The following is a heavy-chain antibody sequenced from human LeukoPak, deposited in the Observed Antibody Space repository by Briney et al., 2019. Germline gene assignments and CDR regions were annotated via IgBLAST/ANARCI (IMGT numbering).Heavy chain of an antibody. D-gene: IGHD3-3*01. Sequence: SETLSLTCAVSGYSISGGFYWGWIRQPPGKGLEWIGSIYHSGSTYYNPSLKSRVTISVDTSKNQFSLKLTYVTAADTAVYYCGRSTIFGVIIIQFDPWGQGTLVTVSS. CDR2: IYHSGST. J-gene: IGHJ5*02. CDR3: GRSTIFGVIIIQFDP. CDR1: GYSISGGFY. V-gene: IGHV4-38-2*01.